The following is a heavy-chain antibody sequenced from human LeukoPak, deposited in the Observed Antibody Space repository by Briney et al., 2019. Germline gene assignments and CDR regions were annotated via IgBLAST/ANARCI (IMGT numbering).Heavy chain of an antibody. Sequence: GGSLRLSCAASGFTFSSYAMSWVRQAPGEGLEWVSAISGSGGSTYYADSVKGRFTISRDNSKNTLYLQMNSLRAEDTAVYYCAKDLFSSSWYGHQFDYWGQGTLVTVSS. J-gene: IGHJ4*02. CDR3: AKDLFSSSWYGHQFDY. D-gene: IGHD6-13*01. CDR2: ISGSGGST. V-gene: IGHV3-23*01. CDR1: GFTFSSYA.